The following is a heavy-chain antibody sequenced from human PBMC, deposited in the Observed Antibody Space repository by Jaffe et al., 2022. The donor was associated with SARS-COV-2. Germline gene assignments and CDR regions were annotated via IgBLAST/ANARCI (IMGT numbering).Heavy chain of an antibody. J-gene: IGHJ6*03. Sequence: QVQLVPSGSELKKPGASVKVSCKASGYTFTNYAVHWVRQAPGRGLEWMGWINTNTGNPTYAQGFTGRFVFSLDTSVSTAYLQISSLKAEDTAVYYCARAERDIVVVLTAVDYFYYMDVWGKGTTVTVSS. CDR3: ARAERDIVVVLTAVDYFYYMDV. CDR1: GYTFTNYA. CDR2: INTNTGNP. D-gene: IGHD2-15*01. V-gene: IGHV7-4-1*02.